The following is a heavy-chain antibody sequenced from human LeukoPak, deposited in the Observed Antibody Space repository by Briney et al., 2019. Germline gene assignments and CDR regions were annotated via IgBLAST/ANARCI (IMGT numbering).Heavy chain of an antibody. CDR3: AKDSGYDSTPFFIDY. CDR1: GFTFSSYG. CDR2: IWYDGSNK. D-gene: IGHD3-22*01. J-gene: IGHJ4*02. Sequence: GSLRLSCAASGFTFSSYGMHWVRQAPGKGLEWVAVIWYDGSNKYYADSVKGRFTISRDNSKNTLYLQMNSLRAEDTAVYFCAKDSGYDSTPFFIDYWGQGTLVTVSS. V-gene: IGHV3-33*06.